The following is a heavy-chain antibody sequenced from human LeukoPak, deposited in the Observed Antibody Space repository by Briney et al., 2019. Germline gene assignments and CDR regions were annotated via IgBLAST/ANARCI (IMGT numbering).Heavy chain of an antibody. CDR2: INAGNGNT. V-gene: IGHV1-3*01. J-gene: IGHJ4*02. CDR1: GYTFTSYA. D-gene: IGHD4-17*01. Sequence: ASVKVSCKASGYTFTSYAMHWVRQAPGQRLEWMGWINAGNGNTKYSQKFQDRVTFTRDTSASTAYMELSSLRSEDTAVYYCAREVYGDLYFDYWGQGTLVTVSS. CDR3: AREVYGDLYFDY.